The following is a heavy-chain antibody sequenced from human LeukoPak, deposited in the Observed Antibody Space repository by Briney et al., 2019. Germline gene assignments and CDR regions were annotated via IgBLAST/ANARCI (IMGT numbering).Heavy chain of an antibody. D-gene: IGHD3-10*01. CDR3: ARGIYGSGSYYHPNYDY. V-gene: IGHV1-69*05. CDR2: IIPIFGTA. CDR1: GGTFSSYA. J-gene: IGHJ4*02. Sequence: GASVKVSCKASGGTFSSYAISWVRQAPGQGLEWMGGIIPIFGTANYAQKFQGRVTITTDESTSTAYMELSSLRSEDTAVYYCARGIYGSGSYYHPNYDYWGQGTLVTVSS.